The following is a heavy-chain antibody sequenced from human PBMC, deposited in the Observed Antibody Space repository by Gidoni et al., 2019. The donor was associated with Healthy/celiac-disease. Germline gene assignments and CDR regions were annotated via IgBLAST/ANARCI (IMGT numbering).Heavy chain of an antibody. CDR2: MILIYGTA. CDR1: GGTFSSYA. Sequence: VQRLQSRGAGQKPASSMTVPCEASGGTFSSYAISWVRQAPGQGLEWMGGMILIYGTANYEQKSQGSVTITADESTSTAYMELRSLRSEDTAVYYCARVGYCGGDCYNATESWGQGTLVTVSS. D-gene: IGHD2-21*02. V-gene: IGHV1-69*01. J-gene: IGHJ4*02. CDR3: ARVGYCGGDCYNATES.